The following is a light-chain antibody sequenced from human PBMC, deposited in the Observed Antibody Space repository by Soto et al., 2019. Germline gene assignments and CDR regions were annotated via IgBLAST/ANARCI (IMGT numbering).Light chain of an antibody. V-gene: IGKV4-1*01. CDR1: QSVLYSSNNKNY. CDR3: EQYYSPSLT. J-gene: IGKJ4*01. Sequence: DIVMTQSPDSLAVSLGERATINCKSSQSVLYSSNNKNYLAWYQQKPGQPPKLLIYSASTRESGVPDRFSGSGSGTDFTLTIRRLQAEDVAVYFCEQYYSPSLTCGGGTKVEIK. CDR2: SAS.